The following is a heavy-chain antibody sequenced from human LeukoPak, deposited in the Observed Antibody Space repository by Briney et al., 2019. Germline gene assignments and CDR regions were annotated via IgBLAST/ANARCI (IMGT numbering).Heavy chain of an antibody. V-gene: IGHV3-30*04. CDR1: GFTFSTYA. Sequence: GGSLRLSCAASGFTFSTYAMHWVRQAPGKGLEWVAVISYDGSNKYYADSVKGRFTISRDNSKNTLYLQMNSLRAEDTAVYYCARDRYSSGNFDYWGQGTLVTVSS. J-gene: IGHJ4*02. CDR2: ISYDGSNK. D-gene: IGHD6-25*01. CDR3: ARDRYSSGNFDY.